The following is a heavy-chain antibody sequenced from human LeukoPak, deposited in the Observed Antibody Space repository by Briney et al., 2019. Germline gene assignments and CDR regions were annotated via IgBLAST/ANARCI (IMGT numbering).Heavy chain of an antibody. CDR2: ITGNGAKT. CDR1: GFTFSGYA. V-gene: IGHV3-23*01. D-gene: IGHD3-22*01. Sequence: GGSLRLSCAASGFTFSGYAMSWVRQAPGKGLEWVSGITGNGAKTYYADSVEGRFTISRDNSKNTLYLQMNSLRAEDTAVYYCARDVSGAYYYDSSGLGYWGQGTLVTVSS. CDR3: ARDVSGAYYYDSSGLGY. J-gene: IGHJ4*02.